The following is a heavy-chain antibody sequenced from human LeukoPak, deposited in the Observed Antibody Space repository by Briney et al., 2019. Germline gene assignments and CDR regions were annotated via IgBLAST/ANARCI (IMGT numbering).Heavy chain of an antibody. Sequence: GASVKVSCKASGYTFTSYDINWVRQATGQGLEWMGWMNPNSGNTGYAQKFQGRVTMTRNTSISTAYIELSSLRFEDTAVYYCARGPSYVVTFGGVINWFDPWGQGTLVTVSS. CDR1: GYTFTSYD. J-gene: IGHJ5*02. V-gene: IGHV1-8*01. CDR2: MNPNSGNT. CDR3: ARGPSYVVTFGGVINWFDP. D-gene: IGHD3-16*01.